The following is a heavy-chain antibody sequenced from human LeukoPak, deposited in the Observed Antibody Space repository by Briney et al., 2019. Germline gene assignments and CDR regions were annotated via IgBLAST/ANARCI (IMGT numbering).Heavy chain of an antibody. CDR1: GGSISSSSYY. CDR2: IYYSGST. D-gene: IGHD1-26*01. CDR3: AKDNIVGDTSSFDP. V-gene: IGHV4-39*07. J-gene: IGHJ5*02. Sequence: PSETLSLTCTVSGGSISSSSYYWGWVRQPPGKGLEWIGSIYYSGSTHYNPSLKSRVTISVDVSKNQFSLNLSSVTAADTAVYYCAKDNIVGDTSSFDPWGQGTLVTVSS.